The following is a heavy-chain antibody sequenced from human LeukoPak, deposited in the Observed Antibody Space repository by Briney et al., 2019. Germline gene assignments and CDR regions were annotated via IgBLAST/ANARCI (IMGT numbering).Heavy chain of an antibody. Sequence: SETLSLTCTVSGGSISSSSYYWGWIRQPPGKGLEWIGSIYYSGSTYYNPSLKSRVTISVDTSKNQFSLKLSSVTAADTAVYYCARGTYYYGSNGYKGFDPWGQGTLVTVSS. J-gene: IGHJ5*02. CDR1: GGSISSSSYY. D-gene: IGHD3-22*01. CDR2: IYYSGST. CDR3: ARGTYYYGSNGYKGFDP. V-gene: IGHV4-39*01.